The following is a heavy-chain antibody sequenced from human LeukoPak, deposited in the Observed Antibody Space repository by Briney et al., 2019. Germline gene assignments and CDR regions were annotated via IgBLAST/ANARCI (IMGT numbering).Heavy chain of an antibody. V-gene: IGHV3-48*03. J-gene: IGHJ5*02. D-gene: IGHD1-1*01. Sequence: PEGSLRLSCVVSGFTSSNYEMNWVRQAPGKGLEWISYISSSGSNIYYADSVKGRFTISRDNAKNSLYLQMNSLRTEDTAVYYCARLAVGYNSASNWFDPWGQGTLVTVSS. CDR2: ISSSGSNI. CDR1: GFTSSNYE. CDR3: ARLAVGYNSASNWFDP.